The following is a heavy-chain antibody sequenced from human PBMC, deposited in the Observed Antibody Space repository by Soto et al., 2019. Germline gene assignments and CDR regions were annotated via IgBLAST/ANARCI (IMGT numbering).Heavy chain of an antibody. CDR1: GFTFCSSA. J-gene: IGHJ4*02. CDR2: ICASTTDT. D-gene: IGHD5-18*01. CDR3: ATRQRLDTNMGYDLDY. V-gene: IGHV3-23*01. Sequence: EAQLLESGGGLVQPGGSLRLSCAASGFTFCSSAMTWVRQAPGEGLEFVSAICASTTDTHYADSVKGRFTISRDNSKNTLYLQRNSLRGEDTAINDCATRQRLDTNMGYDLDYWGQGTLVTVSS.